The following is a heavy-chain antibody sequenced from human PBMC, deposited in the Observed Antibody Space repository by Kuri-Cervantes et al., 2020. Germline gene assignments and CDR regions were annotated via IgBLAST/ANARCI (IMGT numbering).Heavy chain of an antibody. Sequence: GGSLRLSCAGSGFIFRKNTMHWVRQAPGKGLEWVSSISSSSSYIYYADSVKGRFTISRDNAKNSLYLQMNSLRAEDTAVYYCARGRGYYGSGSYGGSYYYYYGMDVWGQGTTVTVSS. CDR2: ISSSSSYI. J-gene: IGHJ6*02. V-gene: IGHV3-21*03. CDR3: ARGRGYYGSGSYGGSYYYYYGMDV. D-gene: IGHD3-10*01. CDR1: GFIFRKNT.